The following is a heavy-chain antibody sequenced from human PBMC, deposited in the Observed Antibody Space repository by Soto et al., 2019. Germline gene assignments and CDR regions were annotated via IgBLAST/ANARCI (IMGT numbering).Heavy chain of an antibody. V-gene: IGHV1-69*02. J-gene: IGHJ4*02. CDR3: ATSYGSGSAHVDY. D-gene: IGHD3-10*01. CDR1: GGTFTSYT. Sequence: QVQLVQSGAEVKMPGSSVKVSCTASGGTFTSYTFSWVRQVPGQGLEWMGRIIPILRMADFAQKFQGRAPMNADESTSTVYMKLSSLRSEDTAVYSCATSYGSGSAHVDYWGQGTLVTVS. CDR2: IIPILRMA.